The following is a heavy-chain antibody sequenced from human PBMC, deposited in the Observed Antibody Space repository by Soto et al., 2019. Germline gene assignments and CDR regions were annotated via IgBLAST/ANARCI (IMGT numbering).Heavy chain of an antibody. CDR2: IDDSGSA. V-gene: IGHV4-4*07. CDR1: GGSINDDY. D-gene: IGHD6-13*01. J-gene: IGHJ5*02. CDR3: ARGGASSKWLDP. Sequence: SETLSLTCTVSGGSINDDYWILSRQPAGKGLEWLVRIDDSGSAAYDPSLKSRLTMSVDTSKNQFSLKMSSVTAADTAVYYCARGGASSKWLDPWGQGILVTVSS.